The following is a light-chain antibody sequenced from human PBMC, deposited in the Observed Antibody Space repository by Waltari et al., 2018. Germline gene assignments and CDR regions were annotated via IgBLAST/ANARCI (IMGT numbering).Light chain of an antibody. CDR2: RNS. CDR3: AAWDDTLRMV. V-gene: IGLV1-47*01. J-gene: IGLJ2*01. CDR1: DSNTGTNY. Sequence: QSVLTQPPSASGTPGQKITISCSGRDSNTGTNYVYWYQHLPGMAPKLLTYRNSQRPSGVPDRFSGSKSGKSASLAINGLRSEDEANYYCAAWDDTLRMVFGGGTKLTVL.